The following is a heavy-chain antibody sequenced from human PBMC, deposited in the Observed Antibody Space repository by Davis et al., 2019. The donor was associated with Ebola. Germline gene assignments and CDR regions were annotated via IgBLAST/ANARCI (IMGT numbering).Heavy chain of an antibody. CDR2: ISASGADI. CDR1: GFTYSSYA. J-gene: IGHJ4*02. Sequence: GESLKISCAASGFTYSSYAMNWVRQAPGKGLEWVSGISASGADIKYADSVRGRFSISRDDSKNTLYLQMDSLRAEDTAVFYCAEGGTNNFLGANWGQGTLVTVSS. CDR3: AEGGTNNFLGAN. V-gene: IGHV3-23*01. D-gene: IGHD1-1*01.